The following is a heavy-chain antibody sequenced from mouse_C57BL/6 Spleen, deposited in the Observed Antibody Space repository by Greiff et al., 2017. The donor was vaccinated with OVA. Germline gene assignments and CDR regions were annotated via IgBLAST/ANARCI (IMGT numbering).Heavy chain of an antibody. V-gene: IGHV1-15*01. J-gene: IGHJ4*01. CDR2: IDPETGGT. D-gene: IGHD2-5*01. CDR1: GYTFTDYE. CDR3: TRDGGYSTHERAMDY. Sequence: QVQLKQSGAELVRPGASVTLSCKASGYTFTDYEMHWVKQTPVHGLEWIGAIDPETGGTAYNQKFKGKAILTADKSSSTAYMELRSLTSEDSAVYYCTRDGGYSTHERAMDYWGQGTSVTVSS.